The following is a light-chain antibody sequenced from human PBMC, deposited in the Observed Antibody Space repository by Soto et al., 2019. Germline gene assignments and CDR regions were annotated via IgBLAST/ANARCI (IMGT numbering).Light chain of an antibody. J-gene: IGLJ2*01. V-gene: IGLV3-1*01. Sequence: SSELTQPPSVSVSPGQTASITCSGHKLGNKYACWYQQKPGQSPVLVIYQDIKRPSGIPERFSGSNSGNTATLTISGTQALDEADYYCQAWDSSTVVFGGGTKLTVL. CDR2: QDI. CDR3: QAWDSSTVV. CDR1: KLGNKY.